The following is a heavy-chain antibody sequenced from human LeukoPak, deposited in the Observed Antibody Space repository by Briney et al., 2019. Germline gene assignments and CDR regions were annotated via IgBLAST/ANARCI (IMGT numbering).Heavy chain of an antibody. CDR3: VRGREVAGTGAYDI. J-gene: IGHJ3*02. V-gene: IGHV3-30-3*01. CDR1: GFTFSDNV. CDR2: ISDSGVNQ. D-gene: IGHD6-13*01. Sequence: GGSLRLSCTASGFTFSDNVMHWVRQTPAKGLEWVAVISDSGVNQYYADSVKGRFTISRDNSKNTLYLQMNSLRAEDTAVYYCVRGREVAGTGAYDIWGQGTMVTVSS.